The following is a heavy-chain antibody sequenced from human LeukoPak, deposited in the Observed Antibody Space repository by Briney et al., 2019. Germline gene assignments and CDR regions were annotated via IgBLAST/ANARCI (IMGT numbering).Heavy chain of an antibody. V-gene: IGHV7-4-1*02. J-gene: IGHJ4*02. Sequence: ASVKVSCKASGYTFTSYGISWVRQAPGRGLEWMGWINTNTGSPTYAQAFAGRFVFSLDTSVTTAYLQISSLRSADTAVYYCARVGRLDYGDYLAHWGPGNRITVSS. CDR3: ARVGRLDYGDYLAH. CDR1: GYTFTSYG. D-gene: IGHD4-17*01. CDR2: INTNTGSP.